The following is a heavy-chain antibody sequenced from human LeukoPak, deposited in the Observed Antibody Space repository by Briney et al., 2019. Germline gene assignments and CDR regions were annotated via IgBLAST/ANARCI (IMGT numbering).Heavy chain of an antibody. V-gene: IGHV4-30-2*01. CDR3: ARVAYYDSSGYYAPYWYFDL. CDR2: IYHSGSA. D-gene: IGHD3-22*01. Sequence: SETLSLTCAVSGGSISSGGYSWSWIRQPPGKGLEWIGYIYHSGSAYYNPSLKSRVTISVDRSKNQFSLKLSPVTAADTAVYYCARVAYYDSSGYYAPYWYFDLWGRGTLVTVSS. J-gene: IGHJ2*01. CDR1: GGSISSGGYS.